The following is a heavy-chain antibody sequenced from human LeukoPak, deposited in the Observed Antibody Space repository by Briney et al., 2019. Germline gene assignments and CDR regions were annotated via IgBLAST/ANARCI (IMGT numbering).Heavy chain of an antibody. Sequence: GGSLRLSCAASGFTFSSYSMIWVRQAPGKGLEWVSSISSSSSYIYYADSVKGRFTISRDNAKNSLYLQMNSLRAEDTAVYYCARRAFGGVIVPPDYWGQGTLVTVSS. CDR1: GFTFSSYS. D-gene: IGHD3-16*02. CDR3: ARRAFGGVIVPPDY. V-gene: IGHV3-21*01. CDR2: ISSSSSYI. J-gene: IGHJ4*02.